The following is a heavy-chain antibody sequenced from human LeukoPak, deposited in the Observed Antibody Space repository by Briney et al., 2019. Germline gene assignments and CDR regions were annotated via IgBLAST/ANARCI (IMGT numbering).Heavy chain of an antibody. CDR1: GYTFTGYY. CDR2: INPNSGGT. Sequence: ASVKVSCKASGYTFTGYYIHWVRQAPGQGLEWMGRINPNSGGTNYAQKFQGRVTMTRDTSISTAYMELSRLRSDDTAVYYCARETVTTSDYGMDVWGQGTTVTVSS. V-gene: IGHV1-2*06. J-gene: IGHJ6*02. D-gene: IGHD4-11*01. CDR3: ARETVTTSDYGMDV.